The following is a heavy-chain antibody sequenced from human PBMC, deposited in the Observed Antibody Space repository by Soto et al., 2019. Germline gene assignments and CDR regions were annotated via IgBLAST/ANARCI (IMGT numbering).Heavy chain of an antibody. CDR1: GYTFTNYD. CDR3: ARQPTVTTNY. Sequence: QVQLVQSGAEVKKPGASVKVSCKASGYTFTNYDINWVRQATGQGLEWMGWMNPNSGNTGYAQKFXGXVXMXXNTSISTAYMELSSLRSEDTAVYYCARQPTVTTNYWGQGTLVTVSS. D-gene: IGHD4-17*01. CDR2: MNPNSGNT. J-gene: IGHJ4*02. V-gene: IGHV1-8*01.